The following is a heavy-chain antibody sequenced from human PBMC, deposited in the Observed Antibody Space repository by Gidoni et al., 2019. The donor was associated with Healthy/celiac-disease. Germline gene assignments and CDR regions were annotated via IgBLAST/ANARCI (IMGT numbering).Heavy chain of an antibody. Sequence: VHLVESGGGLVQPGGSLSLPCAASGFTFSSYWMSWVRQAPGKGLEWVANIKQDGSEKYYVGAVKGRFTISRDNAKNSLYLQMNSLRAEDTAVYYCARAIAGTVFDYWGQGTLVTVSS. CDR2: IKQDGSEK. D-gene: IGHD6-13*01. CDR3: ARAIAGTVFDY. V-gene: IGHV3-7*05. CDR1: GFTFSSYW. J-gene: IGHJ4*02.